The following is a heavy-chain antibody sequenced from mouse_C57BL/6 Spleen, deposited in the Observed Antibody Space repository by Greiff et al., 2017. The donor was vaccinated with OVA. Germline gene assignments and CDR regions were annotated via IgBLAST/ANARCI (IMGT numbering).Heavy chain of an antibody. Sequence: VQLQQSGPVLVKPGASVKMSCKASGYTFTDYYMNWVKQSNGKSLEWIGVINPFNGGTSYKQKFKGKATLTVDKSSSTAYMELNSLTSDDSAIYYCARREDYWGQGTTLTVSA. J-gene: IGHJ2*01. V-gene: IGHV1-19*01. CDR2: INPFNGGT. CDR1: GYTFTDYY. CDR3: ARREDY.